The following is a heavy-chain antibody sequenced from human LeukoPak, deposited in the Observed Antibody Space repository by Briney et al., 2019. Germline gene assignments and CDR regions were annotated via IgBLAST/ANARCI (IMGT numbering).Heavy chain of an antibody. Sequence: PGGSLRLSCAASGFTFSSYAMSWVRQAPGKGLEWVSAISGSGGSTYYADSVKGRFTISRDNSKNTLYLQMNSLRAEDTAVYYCATVNPAMGTHVGRGLYYFDYWGQGTLVTVSS. D-gene: IGHD1-14*01. CDR1: GFTFSSYA. CDR2: ISGSGGST. CDR3: ATVNPAMGTHVGRGLYYFDY. V-gene: IGHV3-23*01. J-gene: IGHJ4*02.